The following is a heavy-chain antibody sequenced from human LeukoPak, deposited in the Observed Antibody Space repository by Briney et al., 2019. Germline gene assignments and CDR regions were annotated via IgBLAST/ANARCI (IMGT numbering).Heavy chain of an antibody. J-gene: IGHJ6*03. D-gene: IGHD3-9*01. CDR3: ARNYDILTGYQVFPPSTPPSYYYCYMDV. CDR1: GFTFSSHG. CDR2: ISPSGGIT. Sequence: GGSLRLSCAASGFTFSSHGMNWVRQAPGKGLEWVSGISPSGGITYYTDSVKGRFTISRDNAKNSLYLQMNSLRAEDTALYHCARNYDILTGYQVFPPSTPPSYYYCYMDVWGKGTTVTISS. V-gene: IGHV3-21*04.